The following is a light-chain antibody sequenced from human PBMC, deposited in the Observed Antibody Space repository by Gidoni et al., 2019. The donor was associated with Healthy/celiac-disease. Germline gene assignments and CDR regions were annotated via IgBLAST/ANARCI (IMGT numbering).Light chain of an antibody. Sequence: DIQITQSPSTLSASVGDRVTITCRASQSISSWLAWYQQKPGKAPKLLIYKAASLESGVPSRFSGSGSGIEFTRTISSLQPDDFATYYCQQYNSYWTFGQGTKVEIK. V-gene: IGKV1-5*03. J-gene: IGKJ1*01. CDR2: KAA. CDR3: QQYNSYWT. CDR1: QSISSW.